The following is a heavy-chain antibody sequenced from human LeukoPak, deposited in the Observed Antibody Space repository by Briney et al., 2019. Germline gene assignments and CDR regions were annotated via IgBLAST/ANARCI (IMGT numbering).Heavy chain of an antibody. Sequence: PSETLSLTCAVYGGSFSGYYWSWIRQPPGKGLEWIGEINHSGSTNYNPSLKSRVTISVDTSKNQFSLKLSSVTAADTSMYYCTRQLSWASDTGDSWGQGTLVTVSS. J-gene: IGHJ5*01. CDR3: TRQLSWASDTGDS. CDR1: GGSFSGYY. CDR2: INHSGST. D-gene: IGHD6-13*01. V-gene: IGHV4-34*01.